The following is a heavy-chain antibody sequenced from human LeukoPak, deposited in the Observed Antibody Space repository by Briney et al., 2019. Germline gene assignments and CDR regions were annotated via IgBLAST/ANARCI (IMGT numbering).Heavy chain of an antibody. V-gene: IGHV1-2*02. Sequence: GASVKVSCKTSGYTFTARFIHWVRQVPGQGLEWMGWINPNSGGALYAQKFRGRVTMTGDTFTNTAFMELTSLTSDDTAVYYCARDLDSGDIPYWGQGTLVTVPS. CDR3: ARDLDSGDIPY. CDR1: GYTFTARF. J-gene: IGHJ4*02. CDR2: INPNSGGA. D-gene: IGHD3/OR15-3a*01.